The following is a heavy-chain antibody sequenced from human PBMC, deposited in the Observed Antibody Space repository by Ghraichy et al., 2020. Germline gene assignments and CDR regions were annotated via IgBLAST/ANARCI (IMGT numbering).Heavy chain of an antibody. Sequence: GGSLRLSCAASGFTFSSYWMSWVRQAPGRGLEWVANIKQDESEKYYVDSVKGRFTISRDNAKNSLFLQMNSLRADDTAVYYCARDLSVLGSYLPFDYWGQGTLVTVSS. J-gene: IGHJ4*02. CDR1: GFTFSSYW. CDR2: IKQDESEK. V-gene: IGHV3-7*03. D-gene: IGHD3-16*02. CDR3: ARDLSVLGSYLPFDY.